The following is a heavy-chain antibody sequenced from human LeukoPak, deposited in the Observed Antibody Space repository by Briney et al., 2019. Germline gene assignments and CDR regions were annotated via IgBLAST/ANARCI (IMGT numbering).Heavy chain of an antibody. J-gene: IGHJ4*02. D-gene: IGHD5-18*01. V-gene: IGHV5-51*01. Sequence: GESLKISCKASGYSISNYWIGWVRQMPGKGLEWMGIIDPGDSTTRYSPSLQGQVTISADKSISTASLQWSSLQASDSAIYYCARLGYGHGQGDYWGQGTLVTVYS. CDR3: ARLGYGHGQGDY. CDR1: GYSISNYW. CDR2: IDPGDSTT.